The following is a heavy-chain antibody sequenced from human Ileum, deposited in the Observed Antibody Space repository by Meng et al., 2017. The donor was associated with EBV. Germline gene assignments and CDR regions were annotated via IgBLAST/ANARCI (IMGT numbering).Heavy chain of an antibody. V-gene: IGHV4-30-4*01. CDR2: IYYSGST. CDR3: ARGYYDSSGYGYWYFDL. CDR1: GGSISSGDYY. Sequence: GPLQDSGPGTGKPSQTLSRTCPVPGGSISSGDYYWSWIRQPPGKGLEWIGYIYYSGSTYYNPSLKSRVTISVDTSKNQFSLKLSSVTAADTAVYYCARGYYDSSGYGYWYFDLWGRGTLVTVSS. D-gene: IGHD3-22*01. J-gene: IGHJ2*01.